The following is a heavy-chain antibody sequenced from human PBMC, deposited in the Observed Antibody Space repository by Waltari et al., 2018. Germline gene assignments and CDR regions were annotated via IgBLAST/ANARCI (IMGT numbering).Heavy chain of an antibody. Sequence: DVQLVETGGGLIQPGGSLRLSCSVSGFTASDTYMTWVRQAPAKGLEWVSVIYSGGNTYYAASVTGRFTISRDNINNILFLQMNNLRAEDTATYYCARIIRDGPSGFYGIAAFDLWGQGTMVTVSS. CDR3: ARIIRDGPSGFYGIAAFDL. D-gene: IGHD3-22*01. CDR1: GFTASDTY. CDR2: IYSGGNT. J-gene: IGHJ3*01. V-gene: IGHV3-53*02.